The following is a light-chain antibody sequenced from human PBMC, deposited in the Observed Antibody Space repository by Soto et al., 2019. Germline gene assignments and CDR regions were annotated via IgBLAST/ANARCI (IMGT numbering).Light chain of an antibody. Sequence: EIALTQSPGTLSLSPGERATLSCRASHSVRSSFLAWYQQKPGQAPWLLLYGASSRATGIPDRVRGSGSGTDFTLTISRLEPDALAVYYCQQYVSSPIFGGGTKVEIK. CDR3: QQYVSSPI. CDR2: GAS. V-gene: IGKV3-20*01. CDR1: HSVRSSF. J-gene: IGKJ4*01.